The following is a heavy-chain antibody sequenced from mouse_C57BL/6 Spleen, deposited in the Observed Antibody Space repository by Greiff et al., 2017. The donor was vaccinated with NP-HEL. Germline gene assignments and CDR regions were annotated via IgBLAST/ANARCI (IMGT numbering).Heavy chain of an antibody. V-gene: IGHV1-52*01. Sequence: QVQLKQPGAELVRPGSSVKLSCKASGYTFTSYWMHWVKQRPIQGLEWIGNIDPSDSETHYNQKFKDKATLTVDKSSSTAYMQLSSLTSEDSAVYYCAREDYYGYYYAMDYWGQGTSVTVSS. CDR2: IDPSDSET. CDR3: AREDYYGYYYAMDY. CDR1: GYTFTSYW. J-gene: IGHJ4*01. D-gene: IGHD1-1*01.